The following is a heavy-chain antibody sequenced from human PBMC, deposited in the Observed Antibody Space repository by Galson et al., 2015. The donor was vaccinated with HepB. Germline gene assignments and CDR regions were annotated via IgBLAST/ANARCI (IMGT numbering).Heavy chain of an antibody. Sequence: SVKVSCKASGYTFTSYAVHWVRQAPGQRLEWMGWINAGNGNTKYSQKFQGRVTITRDTSASTAYMELSSLRSEDTAVYYCAIVTRGYSSSWYYFDYWGRGTLVTVSS. CDR1: GYTFTSYA. V-gene: IGHV1-3*01. D-gene: IGHD6-13*01. J-gene: IGHJ4*02. CDR2: INAGNGNT. CDR3: AIVTRGYSSSWYYFDY.